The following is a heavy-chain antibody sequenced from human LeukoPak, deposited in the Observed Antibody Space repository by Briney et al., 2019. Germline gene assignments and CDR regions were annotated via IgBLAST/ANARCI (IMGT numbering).Heavy chain of an antibody. Sequence: PSETLSLTCTVSGASISTHYWTWIRQPPGKGLEWIGYIYYSGSTNYNPSLKSRVTISVDTSKNQFSLKLSSVTAADTAVYYCARATNGMDVWGQGTTVTVSS. V-gene: IGHV4-59*11. CDR2: IYYSGST. CDR3: ARATNGMDV. D-gene: IGHD5-12*01. CDR1: GASISTHY. J-gene: IGHJ6*02.